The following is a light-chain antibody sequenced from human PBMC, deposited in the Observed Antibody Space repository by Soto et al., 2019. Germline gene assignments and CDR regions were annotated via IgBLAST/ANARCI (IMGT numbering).Light chain of an antibody. CDR1: TSDVGTYNY. CDR2: DVN. J-gene: IGLJ2*01. CDR3: CSYAGTYSLI. V-gene: IGLV2-11*01. Sequence: QSALTQPRSVSGSPGQSVAISCTGTTSDVGTYNYVSWYQQHPGKAPKLMIHDVNKRPSGVPDRFSGSKSGNTASLTISGLQAEDEADYYCCSYAGTYSLIFGGGTKLTVL.